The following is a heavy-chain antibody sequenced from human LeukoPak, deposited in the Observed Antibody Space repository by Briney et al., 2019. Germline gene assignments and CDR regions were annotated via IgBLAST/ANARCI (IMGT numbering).Heavy chain of an antibody. V-gene: IGHV3-7*01. CDR2: IRHDGSNK. D-gene: IGHD2-15*01. Sequence: PGGSLRLSCTASGFTFSNYGMNWLRQAPGKGLEWVANIRHDGSNKYYLDSVRGRFTISRDNSKNSLYLQMNSLRVEDKAVYYCARDPRDGYCSDPNCHTGYNYFAPWGQGTLVTVPS. J-gene: IGHJ5*02. CDR3: ARDPRDGYCSDPNCHTGYNYFAP. CDR1: GFTFSNYG.